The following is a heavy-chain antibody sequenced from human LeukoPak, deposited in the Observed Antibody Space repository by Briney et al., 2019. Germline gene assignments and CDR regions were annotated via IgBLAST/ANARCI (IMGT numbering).Heavy chain of an antibody. V-gene: IGHV1-18*01. J-gene: IGHJ6*02. D-gene: IGHD2-21*02. CDR2: ISAYNGNT. CDR1: GYTFTSYG. CDR3: AKDHCYLRSCYGMDV. Sequence: ASVKVSCKASGYTFTSYGISWVRQAPGQGLEWMGWISAYNGNTNYAQKLQGRVTMATDTSTSTAYMELRSLRSDDTALYYCAKDHCYLRSCYGMDVWGQGTTVTVSS.